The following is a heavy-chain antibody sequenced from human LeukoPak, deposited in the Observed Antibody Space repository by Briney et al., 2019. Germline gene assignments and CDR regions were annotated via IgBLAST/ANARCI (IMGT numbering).Heavy chain of an antibody. Sequence: SGGSLRLSCAASGFTFSSYAMHWVRQAPGKGLEWVAVISYDGSNKYYADSVKGRFTISRDNAKNSLYLQMNSLRAEDTAVYYCARDNVGATPINWFDPWGQGSLVTVSS. CDR3: ARDNVGATPINWFDP. J-gene: IGHJ5*02. CDR1: GFTFSSYA. V-gene: IGHV3-30-3*01. CDR2: ISYDGSNK. D-gene: IGHD1-26*01.